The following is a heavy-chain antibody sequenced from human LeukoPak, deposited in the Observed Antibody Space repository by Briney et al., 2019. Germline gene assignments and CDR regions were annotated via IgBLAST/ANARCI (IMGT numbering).Heavy chain of an antibody. CDR3: AKEYDILTGYYTDLDC. V-gene: IGHV3-23*01. J-gene: IGHJ4*02. CDR1: GFTFSTYG. D-gene: IGHD3-9*01. CDR2: INGAGENT. Sequence: GGSLRLSCAASGFTFSTYGMSWVRQAPGKGLEWVSSINGAGENTYYADSVKGRFTISRDNSKNTLYLQMSSLRAEDTAIYYCAKEYDILTGYYTDLDCWGQGTLVTVS.